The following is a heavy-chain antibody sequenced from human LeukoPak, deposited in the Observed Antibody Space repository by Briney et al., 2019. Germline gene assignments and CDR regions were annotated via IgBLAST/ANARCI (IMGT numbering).Heavy chain of an antibody. CDR1: GYIFTSNY. CDR3: ARDQEGFDY. Sequence: EASVKVSCKASGYIFTSNYIHWVRQAPGQGLEWMGMIYPRDGSTSYAQKFQGRVTVTRDTSTSTVHMELSGLRSEDTAAYYCARDQEGFDYWGQGTLVTVSS. V-gene: IGHV1-46*01. J-gene: IGHJ4*02. CDR2: IYPRDGST.